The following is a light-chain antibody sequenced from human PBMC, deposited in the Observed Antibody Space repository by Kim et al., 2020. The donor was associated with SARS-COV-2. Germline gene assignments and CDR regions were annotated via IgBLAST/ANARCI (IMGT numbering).Light chain of an antibody. CDR1: RNDVGDYKF. V-gene: IGLV2-14*03. CDR3: SSYTTSTTWL. J-gene: IGLJ2*01. CDR2: DVT. Sequence: GQSITISCTGTRNDVGDYKFVSWYQQHPGKAPKLIIYDVTNRPSGVSNRFSGSKSGNTASLTISGLQAEDEADYYCSSYTTSTTWLFGGGTQLTVL.